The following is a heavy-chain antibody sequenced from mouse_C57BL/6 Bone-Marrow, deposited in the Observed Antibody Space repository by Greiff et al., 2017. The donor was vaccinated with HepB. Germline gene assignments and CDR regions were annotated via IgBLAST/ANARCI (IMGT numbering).Heavy chain of an antibody. J-gene: IGHJ1*03. V-gene: IGHV1-59*01. CDR1: GYTFTSYW. D-gene: IGHD1-1*01. CDR3: ARGVYYYGSTYWYFDV. CDR2: IDPSDSYT. Sequence: QVQLQQPGAELVRPGTSVKLSCKASGYTFTSYWMHWVKQRPGQGLEWIGVIDPSDSYTNYNQKFKGKATLTVDTSSSTAYMQLSSLTSEDSAVYYCARGVYYYGSTYWYFDVWGTGTTVTVSS.